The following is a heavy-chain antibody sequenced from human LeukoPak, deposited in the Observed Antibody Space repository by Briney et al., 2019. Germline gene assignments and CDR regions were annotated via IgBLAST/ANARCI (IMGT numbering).Heavy chain of an antibody. V-gene: IGHV1-8*01. CDR3: ARGEGTAVTTYYYYYAMDV. CDR1: GSTFTSYD. Sequence: ASVKVSCTSSGSTFTSYDIIWVRQATGQGLEWMGWVNPNSGNTGYAQKFQGRVTMTRNTSISTAYMELSSLRSEDTAVYYCARGEGTAVTTYYYYYAMDVWGPGTAVTVSS. J-gene: IGHJ6*02. CDR2: VNPNSGNT. D-gene: IGHD4-17*01.